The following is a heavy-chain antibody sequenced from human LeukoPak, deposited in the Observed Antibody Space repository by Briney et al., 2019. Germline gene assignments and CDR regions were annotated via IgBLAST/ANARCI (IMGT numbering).Heavy chain of an antibody. J-gene: IGHJ4*02. Sequence: GGSLRLSCAASGFTFSSYAMSWVRQAPGKGLEWVSGIIGGGDSTFYADSVKGRFTISGDISKSTLYLQVNNLRAEDTAIYYCARGGSHERIGYSRYFDYWGQGTLVAVSS. CDR1: GFTFSSYA. CDR3: ARGGSHERIGYSRYFDY. V-gene: IGHV3-23*01. D-gene: IGHD3-22*01. CDR2: IIGGGDST.